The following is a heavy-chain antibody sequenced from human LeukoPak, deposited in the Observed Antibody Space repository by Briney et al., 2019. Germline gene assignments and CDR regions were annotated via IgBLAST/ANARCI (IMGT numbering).Heavy chain of an antibody. V-gene: IGHV3-7*01. Sequence: GGSLRLSCAASGFTLSSHWMTWVRQAPGKGLEWVANINQDGSAKYYVDSVRGRFTISRDNAKNSMHLQMNSLRAEDTAVYYCARWEIRGTAHQPDYWGQGTLVTVSS. CDR3: ARWEIRGTAHQPDY. J-gene: IGHJ4*02. CDR1: GFTLSSHW. D-gene: IGHD1-7*01. CDR2: INQDGSAK.